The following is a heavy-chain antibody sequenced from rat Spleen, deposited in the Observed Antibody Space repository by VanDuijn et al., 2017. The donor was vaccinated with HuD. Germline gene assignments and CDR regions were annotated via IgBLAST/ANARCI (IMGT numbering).Heavy chain of an antibody. V-gene: IGHV5-31*01. Sequence: EVQLVESGGGLVQPGRSLELSCVASGFTFSNYWMTWIRQAPGKGLEWVASITSAGVTTYYRDSVKGRFTISRDNAKSTLYLQMNSLRSEDTATYYCTTWDYYDNRFDYWGQGVMVTVSS. J-gene: IGHJ2*01. CDR3: TTWDYYDNRFDY. CDR2: ITSAGVTT. D-gene: IGHD1-6*01. CDR1: GFTFSNYW.